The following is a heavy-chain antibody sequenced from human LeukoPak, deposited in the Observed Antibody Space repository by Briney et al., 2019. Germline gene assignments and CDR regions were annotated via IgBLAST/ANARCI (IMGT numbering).Heavy chain of an antibody. Sequence: ASVKVSCKAPGYTFTVDYMHGVRQAPGQGLEWMGWNNPNSGGTNYAQKFQGRVTMTRDTSISTASMELSRLRSDDTAVYYCAKEDYILTGYLDYWGQGTLVTVSS. CDR3: AKEDYILTGYLDY. CDR2: NNPNSGGT. CDR1: GYTFTVDY. J-gene: IGHJ4*02. V-gene: IGHV1-2*02. D-gene: IGHD3-9*01.